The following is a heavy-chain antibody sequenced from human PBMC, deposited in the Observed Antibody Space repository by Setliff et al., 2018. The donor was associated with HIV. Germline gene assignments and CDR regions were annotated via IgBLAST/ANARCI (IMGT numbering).Heavy chain of an antibody. V-gene: IGHV4-39*01. D-gene: IGHD6-13*01. Sequence: SETLSLTCTVSGGSISSNSYYWGWIRQPPGKGLEWIGSIYYSGSTYYNPSLRGRVTISVDTSKNQFSLKLNSVTAADTAAYYCARHWSVGSSCRDFDYWGQGTLVTVSS. CDR3: ARHWSVGSSCRDFDY. J-gene: IGHJ4*02. CDR2: IYYSGST. CDR1: GGSISSNSYY.